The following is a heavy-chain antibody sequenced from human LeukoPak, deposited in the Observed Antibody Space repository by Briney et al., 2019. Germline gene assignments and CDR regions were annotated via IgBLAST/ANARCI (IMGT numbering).Heavy chain of an antibody. CDR2: ISGSGGST. D-gene: IGHD1-26*01. CDR3: AKIGSSSGSYFDY. J-gene: IGHJ4*02. V-gene: IGHV3-23*01. CDR1: GFTFSSYA. Sequence: GGSLRLSCAASGFTFSSYATSWVRQAPGKGLEWVSAISGSGGSTYYADSVKGRFTISRDNSKNTLYLQMNSLRAEDTAVYYCAKIGSSSGSYFDYWGQGTLVTVSS.